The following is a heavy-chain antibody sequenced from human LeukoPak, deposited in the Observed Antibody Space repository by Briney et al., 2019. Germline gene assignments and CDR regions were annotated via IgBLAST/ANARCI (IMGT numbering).Heavy chain of an antibody. Sequence: SETLSLTCAVYGGSFSGYYWSWIRQPPGKGLEWIGEINHSGSTNYNPSLKSRVTISVDTSKNQFSLKLSSVTAADTAVYYCAREGVLFPDYWGQGTLVTVSS. J-gene: IGHJ4*02. CDR3: AREGVLFPDY. CDR2: INHSGST. V-gene: IGHV4-34*01. D-gene: IGHD3-10*01. CDR1: GGSFSGYY.